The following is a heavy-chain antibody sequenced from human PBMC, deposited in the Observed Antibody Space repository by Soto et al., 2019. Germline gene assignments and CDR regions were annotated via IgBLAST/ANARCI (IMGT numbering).Heavy chain of an antibody. CDR3: ARPSEKWGNIDY. Sequence: ASVKVSCKASGYTFTSYDINWVRQATGQGLEWMGWMNPNSGNTGYAQKFQGRVTMTRNTSISTAYMELSSLRSEDTAVYYCARPSEKWGNIDYWGQGTLVTVSS. V-gene: IGHV1-8*02. CDR1: GYTFTSYD. J-gene: IGHJ4*02. D-gene: IGHD7-27*01. CDR2: MNPNSGNT.